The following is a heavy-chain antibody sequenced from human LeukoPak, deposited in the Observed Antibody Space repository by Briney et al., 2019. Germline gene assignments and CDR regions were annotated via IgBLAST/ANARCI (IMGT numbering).Heavy chain of an antibody. Sequence: SVKVSCKASGGTFSSYAISWVRQAPGQGLEWMGGIIPIFGTANYAQKFQGSVTITADESTSTAYMELSSLRSEDTAVYYCARSPYYYDSSGYYGYFDYWGQGTLVTVSS. V-gene: IGHV1-69*01. D-gene: IGHD3-22*01. CDR1: GGTFSSYA. J-gene: IGHJ4*02. CDR2: IIPIFGTA. CDR3: ARSPYYYDSSGYYGYFDY.